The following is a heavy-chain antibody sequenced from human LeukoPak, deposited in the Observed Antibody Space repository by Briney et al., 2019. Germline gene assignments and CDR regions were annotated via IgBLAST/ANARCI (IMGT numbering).Heavy chain of an antibody. V-gene: IGHV3-7*01. CDR2: MDQDGSEE. D-gene: IGHD1-1*01. Sequence: GGPLRLSCAASGFTLSDYWMSWVRQAPGKGLEWVANMDQDGSEENYVDSVKGRFTISRDDAKNSLYLQMSSLRAEDTAVYYCARESTEERPGCWGQGTLVTVSS. CDR3: ARESTEERPGC. J-gene: IGHJ4*02. CDR1: GFTLSDYW.